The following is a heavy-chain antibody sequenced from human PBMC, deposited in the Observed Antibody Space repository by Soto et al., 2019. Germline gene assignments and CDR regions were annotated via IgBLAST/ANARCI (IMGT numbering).Heavy chain of an antibody. CDR3: TTHEEGAPWAGGFDS. Sequence: GGSLRLSCAASGFRFRTRAMSWVRQAPGKGLEWVASIRPGGDSTYYADSVKGRFAVSGDNSNVTLYLQMDSLRVEDTAIYYCTTHEEGAPWAGGFDSWGQGTLVTVSS. CDR1: GFRFRTRA. D-gene: IGHD1-26*01. CDR2: IRPGGDST. J-gene: IGHJ5*01. V-gene: IGHV3-23*01.